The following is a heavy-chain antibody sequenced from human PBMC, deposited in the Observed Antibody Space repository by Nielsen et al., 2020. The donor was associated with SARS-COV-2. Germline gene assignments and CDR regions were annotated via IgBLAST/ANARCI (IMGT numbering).Heavy chain of an antibody. J-gene: IGHJ6*03. Sequence: VRQAPGKGLEWVSAISGSGGSTYYADSVKGRFTISRDNSKNTLYLQMNSLRAEDTAVYYCANQKRYYYYMDVWGKGTTVTVSS. V-gene: IGHV3-23*01. CDR3: ANQKRYYYYMDV. CDR2: ISGSGGST.